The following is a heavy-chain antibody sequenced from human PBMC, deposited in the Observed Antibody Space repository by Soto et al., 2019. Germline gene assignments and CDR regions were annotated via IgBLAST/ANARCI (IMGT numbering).Heavy chain of an antibody. Sequence: ASVKVSYKASGFTFSSSAVHWVRQARGHRLEWIGWIVVGNSNTNYARGLQERVTITRDMSTSTAYMGLSGLRSEDTAVYYCTRAAIKGELLDYWGQGTQVTVSS. CDR3: TRAAIKGELLDY. CDR2: IVVGNSNT. J-gene: IGHJ4*02. V-gene: IGHV1-58*01. CDR1: GFTFSSSA. D-gene: IGHD1-26*01.